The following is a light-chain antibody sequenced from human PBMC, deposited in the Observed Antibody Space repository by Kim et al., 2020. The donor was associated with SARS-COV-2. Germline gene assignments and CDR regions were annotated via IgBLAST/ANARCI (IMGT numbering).Light chain of an antibody. J-gene: IGKJ2*01. V-gene: IGKV1-33*01. CDR2: GAS. CDR1: QDIKNY. Sequence: SASVGDRVTITCQASQDIKNYLNWFQQKPGKAPNLLIYGASTLQTGVPSRFSGRGSGTDFTLTISRLQPEDFAIYYCQQYENLPRTFGQGTKLEIK. CDR3: QQYENLPRT.